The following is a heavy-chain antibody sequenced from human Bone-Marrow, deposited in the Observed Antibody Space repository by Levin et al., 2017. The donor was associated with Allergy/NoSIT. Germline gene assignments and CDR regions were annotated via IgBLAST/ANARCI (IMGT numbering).Heavy chain of an antibody. D-gene: IGHD6-13*01. J-gene: IGHJ3*02. V-gene: IGHV4-39*02. CDR2: LYYSGGK. Sequence: SQTLSLTCAVSGGSIGTTGHYWGFIRQPPGKGLEWIGSLYYSGGKYYNPSFNGRVTISVDTPNNSFYLTVNSVTAADTATYYCAVAPLHGNTWYEAFDIWGHGTIVIVSS. CDR3: AVAPLHGNTWYEAFDI. CDR1: GGSIGTTGHY.